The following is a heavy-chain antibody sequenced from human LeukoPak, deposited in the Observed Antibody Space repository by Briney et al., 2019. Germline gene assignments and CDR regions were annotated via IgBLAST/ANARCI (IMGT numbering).Heavy chain of an antibody. CDR3: ARALGSYGDY. V-gene: IGHV3-33*01. CDR2: IWYDGSNK. J-gene: IGHJ4*02. D-gene: IGHD1-26*01. CDR1: GFTFSSYG. Sequence: GRSLRLSCAASGFTFSSYGMHWVRQAPGKRLEWVAVIWYDGSNKYYADSVKGRFTISRDNSKNTLYLQMNSLRAEDTAVYYCARALGSYGDYWGQGTLVTVSS.